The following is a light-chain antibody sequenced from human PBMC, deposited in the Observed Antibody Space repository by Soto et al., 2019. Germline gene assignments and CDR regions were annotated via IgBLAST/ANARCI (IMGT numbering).Light chain of an antibody. V-gene: IGKV1-5*01. J-gene: IGKJ2*01. Sequence: DIQMTQSPSNLSASVGDRVTITCRASQSISSWLAWYQQKPGKAPKLLIYDASSLESGVPSRFSGSGSGTEFTLTISSLQPDDFATYYYQQYNSYSPYTFSQGTKLEIK. CDR2: DAS. CDR3: QQYNSYSPYT. CDR1: QSISSW.